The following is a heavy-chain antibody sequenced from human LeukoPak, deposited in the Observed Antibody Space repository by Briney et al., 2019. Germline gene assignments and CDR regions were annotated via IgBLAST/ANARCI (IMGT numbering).Heavy chain of an antibody. D-gene: IGHD5-12*01. CDR1: GASISTSNW. Sequence: PSETLSLTCTVSGASISTSNWWSWIRQSPVKGLEWIGEIYHRGGTSYNPYLMSRVTMFVDESKNQFSLKLTSVTAADTAVYYCARRGSSGYDYDYWGQGTLVTVSS. J-gene: IGHJ4*02. V-gene: IGHV4-4*02. CDR2: IYHRGGT. CDR3: ARRGSSGYDYDY.